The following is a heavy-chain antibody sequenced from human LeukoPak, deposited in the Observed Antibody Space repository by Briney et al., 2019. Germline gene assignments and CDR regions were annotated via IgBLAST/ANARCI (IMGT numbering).Heavy chain of an antibody. CDR2: INPNSGGT. V-gene: IGHV1-2*02. Sequence: ASVKVSCKASGYTFTGYYMHWVRQAPGQGLEWMGWINPNSGGTNYAQKFRGRVTMTRDTSISTAYMELSRLRSDDTAVYYCARPKIPFYYYGSGGHYAFDIWGQGTMVTVSS. CDR3: ARPKIPFYYYGSGGHYAFDI. CDR1: GYTFTGYY. D-gene: IGHD3-10*01. J-gene: IGHJ3*02.